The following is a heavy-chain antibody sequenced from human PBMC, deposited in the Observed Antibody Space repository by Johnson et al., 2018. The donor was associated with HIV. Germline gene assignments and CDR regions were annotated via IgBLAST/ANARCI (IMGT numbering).Heavy chain of an antibody. CDR1: VFTFDDYV. CDR2: INWNGGST. D-gene: IGHD1-26*01. V-gene: IGHV3-20*04. J-gene: IGHJ3*02. Sequence: LVASGGLLVQPGWSLRLSCAASVFTFDDYVMSWVRQAPGKGLELVSGINWNGGSTGYADSVQGRFTISRDNAKTSLYLQMNSLRAEDTALYYCARDPTIAWDLKGDAFDIWGQGTMVTVSS. CDR3: ARDPTIAWDLKGDAFDI.